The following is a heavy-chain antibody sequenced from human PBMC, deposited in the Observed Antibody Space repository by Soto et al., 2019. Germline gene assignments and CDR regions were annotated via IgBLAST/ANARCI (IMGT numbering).Heavy chain of an antibody. CDR3: AKTRISDNNDYHRDGFDV. Sequence: PGGSLRLSCEASGFPFWTYSMSWVRQAPRKGLEWVSGISGSGTATYYTDSVKGRFTVSRDNSKDTLFLQMNTLRVEDTAVYYCAKTRISDNNDYHRDGFDVWGPGTAVTVSS. D-gene: IGHD4-17*01. J-gene: IGHJ3*01. CDR1: GFPFWTYS. V-gene: IGHV3-23*01. CDR2: ISGSGTAT.